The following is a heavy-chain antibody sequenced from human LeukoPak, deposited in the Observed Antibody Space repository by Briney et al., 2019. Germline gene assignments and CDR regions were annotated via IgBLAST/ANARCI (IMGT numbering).Heavy chain of an antibody. CDR2: ISSSSSYI. CDR3: ARASIPATFFDY. J-gene: IGHJ4*02. D-gene: IGHD2-15*01. Sequence: GGSLRLSCAASGFTFSSYSMNWVRQAPGKGLEWVSSISSSSSYIYYADSVKGRFTISRDNAKNSLYLQMNSLRAEDTAVYYCARASIPATFFDYWGQGILVTVSS. V-gene: IGHV3-21*01. CDR1: GFTFSSYS.